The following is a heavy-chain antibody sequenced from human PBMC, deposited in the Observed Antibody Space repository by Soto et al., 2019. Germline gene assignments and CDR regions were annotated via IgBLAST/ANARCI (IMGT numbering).Heavy chain of an antibody. V-gene: IGHV4-31*03. Sequence: QVQLQESGPGLVKPSQTLSLTCTVSGGSISSGGYYWSWIRQHPGKGLEWIGYIYYSGSTYYNPSLKSRVTSSVETSKQQFSLNVSSVAAADPAVYYWARNKTTVKHYYYYCGMDVWGQGTTVTVSS. CDR2: IYYSGST. D-gene: IGHD4-4*01. J-gene: IGHJ6*02. CDR1: GGSISSGGYY. CDR3: ARNKTTVKHYYYYCGMDV.